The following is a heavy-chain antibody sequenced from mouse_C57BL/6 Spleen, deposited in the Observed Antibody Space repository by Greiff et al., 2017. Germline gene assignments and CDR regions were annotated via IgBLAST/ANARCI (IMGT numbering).Heavy chain of an antibody. J-gene: IGHJ3*01. D-gene: IGHD4-1*02. CDR2: ISDGGSYT. V-gene: IGHV5-4*01. CDR3: ARDQLFFAY. Sequence: EVHLVESGGGLVKPGGSLKLSCAASGFTFSSYAMSWVRQTPEKRLEWVATISDGGSYTYYPDNVKGRFTISRDNAKNNLYLQMSHLKSEDTAMYYCARDQLFFAYWGQGTLVTVSA. CDR1: GFTFSSYA.